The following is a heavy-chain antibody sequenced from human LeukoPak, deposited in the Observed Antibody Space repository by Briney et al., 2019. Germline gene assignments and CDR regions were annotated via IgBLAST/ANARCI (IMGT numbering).Heavy chain of an antibody. V-gene: IGHV4-59*08. J-gene: IGHJ4*02. Sequence: SETLSLTCTVSGGSISSYYWSWIRQPPGKGLEWIGYIYYSGSTNYNPSLKSRVAISVDTSKNQFSLKLSSVTAADTAVYYCARQSAVGSWYYFDYWGQGTLVTVSS. CDR2: IYYSGST. CDR3: ARQSAVGSWYYFDY. D-gene: IGHD4-23*01. CDR1: GGSISSYY.